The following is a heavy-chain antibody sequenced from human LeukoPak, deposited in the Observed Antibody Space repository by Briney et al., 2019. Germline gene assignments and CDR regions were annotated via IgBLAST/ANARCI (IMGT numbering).Heavy chain of an antibody. J-gene: IGHJ4*02. CDR2: IKLDGSEK. CDR3: ARDQYDTWSRRGNFDS. V-gene: IGHV3-7*03. CDR1: GFNFNNYW. Sequence: HPGGSLRLSCAASGFNFNNYWMSWLRQAPGKGLEWVANIKLDGSEKNYVDSVKGRFTISRDNTKNSLYLQMNSLRVEDTAVFYCARDQYDTWSRRGNFDSWGQGTLVTVSS. D-gene: IGHD3-3*01.